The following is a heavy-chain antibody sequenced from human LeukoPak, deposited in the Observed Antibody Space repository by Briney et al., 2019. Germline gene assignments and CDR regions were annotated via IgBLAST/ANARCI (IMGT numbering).Heavy chain of an antibody. V-gene: IGHV1-2*02. Sequence: ASVKVSCKASGYTFTGYYMHWARQAPGQGLEWMGWINPNSGGTNYAQKFQGRVTMTRDTSISTAYMELSRLRSDDTAVYYCARGILYSGTWYSYYFDYWGQGTLVTVSS. D-gene: IGHD6-13*01. CDR1: GYTFTGYY. J-gene: IGHJ4*02. CDR3: ARGILYSGTWYSYYFDY. CDR2: INPNSGGT.